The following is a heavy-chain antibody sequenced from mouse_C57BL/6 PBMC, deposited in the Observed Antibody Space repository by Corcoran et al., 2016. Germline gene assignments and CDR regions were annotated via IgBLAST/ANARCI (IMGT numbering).Heavy chain of an antibody. Sequence: QIQLVQSGPELKKPGETVKISCKASGYTFTTYGMSWVKQAPGKGLKWMGWINTYSGVPTYADDFKGRFAFSLETSASTSYLQINNLKNEDTATYFCARWYYGSIYIFDYWGQGTTLTVSA. J-gene: IGHJ2*01. CDR1: GYTFTTYG. V-gene: IGHV9-3*01. D-gene: IGHD1-1*01. CDR3: ARWYYGSIYIFDY. CDR2: INTYSGVP.